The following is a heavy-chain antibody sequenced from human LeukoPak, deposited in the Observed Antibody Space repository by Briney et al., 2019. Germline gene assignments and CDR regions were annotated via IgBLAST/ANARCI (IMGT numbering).Heavy chain of an antibody. J-gene: IGHJ4*02. CDR3: ASEIVIQDYYDSSGYYYNY. CDR1: GFTVSSNY. V-gene: IGHV3-7*01. D-gene: IGHD3-22*01. CDR2: IKQDGSEK. Sequence: PGGSLRLSCAASGFTVSSNYMSWVRQAPGKGLEWVANIKQDGSEKYYVDSVKGRFTISRDNAKNSLYLQMNSLRAEDTAVYYCASEIVIQDYYDSSGYYYNYWGQGTLVTVSS.